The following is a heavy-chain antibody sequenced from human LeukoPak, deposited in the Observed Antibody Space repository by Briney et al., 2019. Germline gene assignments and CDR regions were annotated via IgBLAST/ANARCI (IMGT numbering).Heavy chain of an antibody. J-gene: IGHJ4*02. Sequence: SETLSLTCTVSSGSMSSYYWSWIRQPPGKGLEWIGEINHSGSTNYNLSLKSRVTISVDTSKNQFSLKLSSVTAADTAVYYCARGIVVVPAAMRAFDYWGQGTLVTVSS. CDR1: SGSMSSYY. V-gene: IGHV4-34*01. D-gene: IGHD2-2*01. CDR2: INHSGST. CDR3: ARGIVVVPAAMRAFDY.